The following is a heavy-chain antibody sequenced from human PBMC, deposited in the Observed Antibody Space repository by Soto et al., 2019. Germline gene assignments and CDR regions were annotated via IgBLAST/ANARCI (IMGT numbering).Heavy chain of an antibody. Sequence: PGGSLRLSCAASGFTFSSYGMHWVRQAPGKGLEWVAVIWYDGSNKYYADSVKGRFTISRDNSKNTLYLQMNSLRAEDTAVYYCASDDSSGYYLFGYWGQGTLVTVSS. D-gene: IGHD3-22*01. J-gene: IGHJ4*02. CDR1: GFTFSSYG. V-gene: IGHV3-33*08. CDR2: IWYDGSNK. CDR3: ASDDSSGYYLFGY.